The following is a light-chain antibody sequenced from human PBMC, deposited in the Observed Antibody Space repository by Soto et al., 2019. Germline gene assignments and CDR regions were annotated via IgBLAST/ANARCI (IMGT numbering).Light chain of an antibody. V-gene: IGLV2-11*01. CDR1: SSDVGAFNY. J-gene: IGLJ3*02. CDR3: CSYAGSYTWV. Sequence: QSALTQPRSVSGSPGQSVTVSCTGTSSDVGAFNYVSWFQQHPGKAPKLMIYDVSKRPSGVPDRFSGSKSGNTASLTISGLLAQDEADYYCCSYAGSYTWVFGGGTKLTVL. CDR2: DVS.